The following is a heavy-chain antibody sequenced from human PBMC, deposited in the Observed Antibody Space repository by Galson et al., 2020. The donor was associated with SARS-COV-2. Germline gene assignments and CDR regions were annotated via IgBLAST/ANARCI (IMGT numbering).Heavy chain of an antibody. J-gene: IGHJ5*01. CDR2: ISYDGTTK. D-gene: IGHD6-13*01. CDR1: GFTFGSSA. Sequence: GGSLRLSCAASGFTFGSSAMNWVRQAPGKGLEWLAIISYDGTTKYNSESVKGRFTISRDISKNTLYLQMNSLRPEDTAVYYCARETEDHTSSLVDSGGQRTVVAVS. V-gene: IGHV3-30*04. CDR3: ARETEDHTSSLVDS.